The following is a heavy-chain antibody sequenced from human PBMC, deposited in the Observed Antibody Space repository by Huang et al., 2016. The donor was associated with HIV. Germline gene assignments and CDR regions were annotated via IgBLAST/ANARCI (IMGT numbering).Heavy chain of an antibody. CDR2: ILYSGST. CDR1: GASISSDRHY. D-gene: IGHD2-15*01. J-gene: IGHJ4*02. V-gene: IGHV4-61*01. Sequence: LVKPSETLSLTCTVSGASISSDRHYWSWIRQPPGKGLEWIGSILYSGSTNYNPPLESRVTISVDTSKNQFSLRLTSVIAADTAVYYCVRGKCSGGSCYVFDYWGQGTLVPVSS. CDR3: VRGKCSGGSCYVFDY.